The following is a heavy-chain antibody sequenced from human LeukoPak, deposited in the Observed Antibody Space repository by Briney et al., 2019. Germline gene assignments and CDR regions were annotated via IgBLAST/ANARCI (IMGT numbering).Heavy chain of an antibody. CDR3: VKGSLYSISWYGSLCGF. Sequence: GGSLRLSCAASGFTFSSYAMSWGRQAPGKGLEWVSGISGSGGSTYYADSGKGRFTISRDNSKNTLYLQMNSLRPEDTTVNYCVKGSLYSISWYGSLCGFWGQGALVTVSS. CDR1: GFTFSSYA. J-gene: IGHJ4*02. CDR2: ISGSGGST. V-gene: IGHV3-23*01. D-gene: IGHD6-13*01.